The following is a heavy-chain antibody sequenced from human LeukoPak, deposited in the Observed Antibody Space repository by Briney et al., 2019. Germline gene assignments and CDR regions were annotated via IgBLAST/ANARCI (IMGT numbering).Heavy chain of an antibody. CDR1: GYTFTSYA. D-gene: IGHD3-22*01. V-gene: IGHV1-3*01. CDR3: ARDQSYYDSSGLDAFDI. J-gene: IGHJ3*02. CDR2: INAGNGNT. Sequence: ASVNVSCKASGYTFTSYAMHWVRQAPGQRLEWMGWINAGNGNTKYSQKFQGRVTITRDTSASTAYMELSSLRSEDTAVYYCARDQSYYDSSGLDAFDIWGQGTMVTVSS.